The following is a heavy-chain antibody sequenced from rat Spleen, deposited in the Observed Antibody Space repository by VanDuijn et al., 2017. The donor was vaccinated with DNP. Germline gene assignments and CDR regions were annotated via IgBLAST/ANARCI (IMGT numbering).Heavy chain of an antibody. CDR3: ATGSSYGFAN. CDR2: ISTAGGST. Sequence: EVQLVESGGDLVQPGRSLKLSCAASGLTFSDYGMAWVRQTPTKGLVWVASISTAGGSTYYRDSVKGRFTISRDDAKNSLYLQMNSLRSEDTATYYCATGSSYGFANWGQGTLVTVSS. D-gene: IGHD1-2*01. CDR1: GLTFSDYG. J-gene: IGHJ3*01. V-gene: IGHV5S13*01.